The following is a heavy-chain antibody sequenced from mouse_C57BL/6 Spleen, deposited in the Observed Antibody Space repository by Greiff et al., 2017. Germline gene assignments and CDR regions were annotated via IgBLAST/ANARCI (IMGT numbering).Heavy chain of an antibody. CDR3: ARVAGITPFDV. D-gene: IGHD1-1*01. CDR2: ISYDGSN. V-gene: IGHV3-6*01. Sequence: EVKLMESGPGLVKPSQSLSLTCSVTGYYITSGYYWNWIRQFPGNKLEWMGYISYDGSNNYNPSLKNRISITRDTSKNQFFLKLNSVTTEDTATYYCARVAGITPFDVWGTGTTVTVSS. J-gene: IGHJ1*03. CDR1: GYYITSGYY.